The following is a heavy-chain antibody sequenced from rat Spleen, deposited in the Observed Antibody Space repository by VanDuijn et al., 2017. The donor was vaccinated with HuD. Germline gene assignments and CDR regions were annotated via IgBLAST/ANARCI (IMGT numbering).Heavy chain of an antibody. Sequence: EVQLVESGGGLVQPGRSLKLSCAASGFTFSDYNMAWVRQAPKKGLEWVASIDYDGSSIYYRDSVKGRFTVSRDNAKSSLYLQMDSLRSEDSATYYCTRDRILRSTGFDYWGQGVMVTVSS. D-gene: IGHD1-6*01. V-gene: IGHV5-20*01. CDR1: GFTFSDYN. J-gene: IGHJ2*01. CDR3: TRDRILRSTGFDY. CDR2: IDYDGSSI.